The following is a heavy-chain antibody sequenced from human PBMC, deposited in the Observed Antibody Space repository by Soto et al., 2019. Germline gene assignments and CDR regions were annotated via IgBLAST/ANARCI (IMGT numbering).Heavy chain of an antibody. CDR1: GGTFSSYA. V-gene: IGHV1-69*06. Sequence: QVQLVQSGAEVKKPGSSVKVSCKASGGTFSSYAISWVRQAPGQGLEWMGGISPIFGTANYAQKFQGRVTITADKSTSTAYMELSSLRSEDTAVYYCASTAMATGYYYYGMDVWGQGTTVTVSS. J-gene: IGHJ6*02. CDR3: ASTAMATGYYYYGMDV. D-gene: IGHD5-18*01. CDR2: ISPIFGTA.